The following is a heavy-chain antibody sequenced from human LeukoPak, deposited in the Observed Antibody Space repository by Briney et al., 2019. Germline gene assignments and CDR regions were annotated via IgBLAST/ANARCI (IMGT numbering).Heavy chain of an antibody. Sequence: TSQTLSLTCTVSGGSISSGGYYWSWIRQHPGKGLEWIGYIYYSGSTYYNPSLKSRVTISVDTSKNQFSLKLSSVTAADTAVYYCAWTYSSGWYVWFDPWGQGTLVTVSS. V-gene: IGHV4-31*03. CDR1: GGSISSGGYY. CDR2: IYYSGST. CDR3: AWTYSSGWYVWFDP. J-gene: IGHJ5*02. D-gene: IGHD6-19*01.